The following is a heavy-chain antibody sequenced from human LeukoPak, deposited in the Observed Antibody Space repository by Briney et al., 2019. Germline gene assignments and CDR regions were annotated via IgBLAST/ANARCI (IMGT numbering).Heavy chain of an antibody. J-gene: IGHJ4*02. D-gene: IGHD4-17*01. Sequence: GGSLRLSCAASGFTFSSYGMHWVRQAPGKGLEWVAVISYDGSNKYYADSVKGRFTISRDNSKNTLYLQMNSLRAEDTVVYYCAKTRDDYGDYFDPDYWGQGTLVTVSS. V-gene: IGHV3-30*18. CDR3: AKTRDDYGDYFDPDY. CDR2: ISYDGSNK. CDR1: GFTFSSYG.